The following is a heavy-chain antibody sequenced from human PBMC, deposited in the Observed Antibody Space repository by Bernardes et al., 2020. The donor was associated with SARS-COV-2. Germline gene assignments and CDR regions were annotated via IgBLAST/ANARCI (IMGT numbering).Heavy chain of an antibody. CDR1: GFSLSDAW. CDR3: MARRGQGSFHY. J-gene: IGHJ4*02. V-gene: IGHV3-15*05. Sequence: GGSLRLSCAASGFSLSDAWMSWVRQAQGKGLEWVGRIKSKGDGGATDYAAPVKGRFTISRDDSKNTVYLEMHSLKTEDTAVFYCMARRGQGSFHYWGQGTLVTVSS. CDR2: IKSKGDGGAT.